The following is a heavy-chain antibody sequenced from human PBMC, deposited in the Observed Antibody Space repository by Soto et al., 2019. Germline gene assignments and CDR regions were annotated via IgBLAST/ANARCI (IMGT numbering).Heavy chain of an antibody. CDR2: IYYSGST. J-gene: IGHJ5*02. Sequence: SETLSLTCTVSGGSISSGGYYWSWIRQHPGKGLEWIGYIYYSGSTYYNPTLKSRVTISVDTSKNQVSLQLNSVTPDDTAVYYCVRLIGNSWLDTWGQGTLVTVSS. CDR1: GGSISSGGYY. D-gene: IGHD2-8*01. CDR3: VRLIGNSWLDT. V-gene: IGHV4-31*03.